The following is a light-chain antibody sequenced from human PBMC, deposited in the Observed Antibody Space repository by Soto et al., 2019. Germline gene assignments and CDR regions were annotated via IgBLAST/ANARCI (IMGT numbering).Light chain of an antibody. CDR1: SGHSSYA. CDR3: QMLGASGIGV. Sequence: QPVLTQSPSASASLGASVKLTCTLSSGHSSYAIAWHQQQPEKAPRYLMKLNSDGSHNKGDGIPDRFSGSSSGAERYLTIPSLPSEDEADYYCQMLGASGIGVFGGGTKVTVL. CDR2: LNSDGSH. J-gene: IGLJ3*02. V-gene: IGLV4-69*01.